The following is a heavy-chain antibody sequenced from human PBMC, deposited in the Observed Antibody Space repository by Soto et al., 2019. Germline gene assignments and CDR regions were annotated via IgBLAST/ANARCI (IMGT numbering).Heavy chain of an antibody. CDR1: GFTFSSYG. Sequence: GGSLRLSCAASGFTFSSYGMHWVRQAPGKGLEWVAVISYDGSNEYYGDSVKGRFTIFRDNSKTTLYLQMNSLRVEDTAVYYSARDPFGSGYGMDVWGQGTTVTVSS. V-gene: IGHV3-30*03. CDR2: ISYDGSNE. D-gene: IGHD3-16*01. CDR3: ARDPFGSGYGMDV. J-gene: IGHJ6*02.